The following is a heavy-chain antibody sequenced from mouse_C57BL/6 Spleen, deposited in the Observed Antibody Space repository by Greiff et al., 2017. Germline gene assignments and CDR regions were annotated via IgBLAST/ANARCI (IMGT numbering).Heavy chain of an antibody. CDR3: ARAIITPVVAPYYFDY. CDR2: ISYDGSN. Sequence: EVKLVESGPGLVKPSQSLSLTCSVTGYSITSGYYWNWIRQFPGNKLEWMGYISYDGSNNYNPSLKNRISITRDTSKNQFFLKLNSVTTEDTATXYCARAIITPVVAPYYFDYWGQGTTLTVSS. J-gene: IGHJ2*01. D-gene: IGHD1-1*01. CDR1: GYSITSGYY. V-gene: IGHV3-6*01.